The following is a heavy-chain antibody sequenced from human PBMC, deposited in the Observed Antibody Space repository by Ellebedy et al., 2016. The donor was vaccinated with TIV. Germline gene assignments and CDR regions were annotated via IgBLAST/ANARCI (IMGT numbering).Heavy chain of an antibody. CDR1: GYTFTSYG. J-gene: IGHJ6*02. CDR2: ISAYNGNT. CDR3: ARETWLPSPYYYYGMDV. Sequence: AASVKVSCKASGYTFTSYGISWVRQAPGQGLEWMGWISAYNGNTNYAQKLQGRVTMTTDTSTSTAYMELRSLRSDDTAVYYCARETWLPSPYYYYGMDVWGQGTTVTVSS. D-gene: IGHD3-9*01. V-gene: IGHV1-18*04.